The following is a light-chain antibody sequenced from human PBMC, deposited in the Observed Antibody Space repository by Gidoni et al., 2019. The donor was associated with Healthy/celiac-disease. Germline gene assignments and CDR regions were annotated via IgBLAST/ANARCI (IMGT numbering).Light chain of an antibody. CDR2: DAS. CDR1: QDISNY. Sequence: DIQMTQSPSSLSASVGDRVTITCQASQDISNYLNWYQQKPGKAPKLLIYDASNLETGVPSRFSGSGSGTDFTFTISSLQPEDIATYYRQQYDNLPQFGGGTKVEIK. CDR3: QQYDNLPQ. V-gene: IGKV1-33*01. J-gene: IGKJ4*02.